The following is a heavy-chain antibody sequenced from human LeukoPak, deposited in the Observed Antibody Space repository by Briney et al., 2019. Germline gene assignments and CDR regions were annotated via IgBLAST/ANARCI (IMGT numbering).Heavy chain of an antibody. CDR3: ATAEYCSSTSCYANNRFDP. Sequence: SETLSLTCTVSGGSISSSSYYWGWIRQPPGTGLEWIGSIYYSGSTYYNPSLQSRVTISVDTSKNQFSLKLSSVTAADTAVYYRATAEYCSSTSCYANNRFDPWGQGTLVTVSS. J-gene: IGHJ5*02. V-gene: IGHV4-39*01. CDR1: GGSISSSSYY. CDR2: IYYSGST. D-gene: IGHD2-2*01.